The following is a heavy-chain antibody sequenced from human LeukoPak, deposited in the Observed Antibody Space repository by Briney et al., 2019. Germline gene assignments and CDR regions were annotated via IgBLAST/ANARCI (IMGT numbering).Heavy chain of an antibody. Sequence: SGGSLRLSRAASGFIFNSYGMSWVRQAPGKGLEWVSALSGSGDTTYYADSVKGRFTISRDNSKNTLYLQMNSLRVEDTAIYYCAKDRSWGLDYWGQGTLVTVSS. D-gene: IGHD7-27*01. J-gene: IGHJ4*02. CDR2: LSGSGDTT. CDR1: GFIFNSYG. CDR3: AKDRSWGLDY. V-gene: IGHV3-23*01.